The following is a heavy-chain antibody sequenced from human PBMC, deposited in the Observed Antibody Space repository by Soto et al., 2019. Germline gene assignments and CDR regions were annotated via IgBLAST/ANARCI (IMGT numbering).Heavy chain of an antibody. Sequence: QVQLVQSGAEVKKPGSSVKVSCKASGGTFSSYAISWVRQAPGQGLEWMGGIIPIFGTANYAQKFQGRVTITADKSTSTAYMELSSLRSEDTAVYYCARGEWEPDNYYYYGMDVWGQGTTVTVSS. D-gene: IGHD1-26*01. V-gene: IGHV1-69*06. CDR1: GGTFSSYA. CDR2: IIPIFGTA. CDR3: ARGEWEPDNYYYYGMDV. J-gene: IGHJ6*02.